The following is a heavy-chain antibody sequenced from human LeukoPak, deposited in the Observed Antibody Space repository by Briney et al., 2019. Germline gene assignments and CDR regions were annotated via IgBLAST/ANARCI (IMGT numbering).Heavy chain of an antibody. CDR1: GGSFSGYY. CDR3: ARGGGYGPLGD. V-gene: IGHV4-34*01. Sequence: SETLSLTCAVYGGSFSGYYWSWIRQPPGKGLEWIGEINHSGSTNYNPSLKSRVTISVDTSKNQFSLKLSSVTDADTAVYYCARGGGYGPLGDWGQGTLVTVSS. CDR2: INHSGST. J-gene: IGHJ4*02. D-gene: IGHD3-16*01.